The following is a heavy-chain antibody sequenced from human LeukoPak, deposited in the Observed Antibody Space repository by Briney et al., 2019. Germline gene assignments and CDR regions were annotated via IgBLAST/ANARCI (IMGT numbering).Heavy chain of an antibody. CDR1: GGSISSSSYY. Sequence: SETLSLTCTVSGGSISSSSYYWGWIRQPPGKGLEWIGSIYYSGSTYYNPSLKSRVTISVDTSKNQFSLKLSSVTAADTAVYYCAMGIVGPGGRESHDYWGQGTLVTVSS. D-gene: IGHD1-26*01. J-gene: IGHJ4*02. CDR2: IYYSGST. V-gene: IGHV4-39*07. CDR3: AMGIVGPGGRESHDY.